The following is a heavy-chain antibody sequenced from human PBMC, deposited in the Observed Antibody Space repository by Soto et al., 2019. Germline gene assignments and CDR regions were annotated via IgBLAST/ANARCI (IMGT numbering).Heavy chain of an antibody. CDR3: ARVWTTVTNWFDP. Sequence: PSETLSLTCPVSGGSISSNWWSWVRQPPGKGLEWIGEIYHSGSTNYNPSLKSRVTISVDKSKNQFSLKLSSVTAADTAVYYCARVWTTVTNWFDPWGQGTRVTVSS. D-gene: IGHD4-17*01. J-gene: IGHJ5*02. CDR1: GGSISSNW. V-gene: IGHV4-4*02. CDR2: IYHSGST.